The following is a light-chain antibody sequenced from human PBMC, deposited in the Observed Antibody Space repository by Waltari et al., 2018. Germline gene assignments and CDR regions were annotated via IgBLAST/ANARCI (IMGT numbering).Light chain of an antibody. J-gene: IGLJ3*02. V-gene: IGLV7-43*01. Sequence: QTVVTQEPSLTVSPGGTVTLTCASSTGAVTPGYYPTWFQQKPGLAPRALIYSTSDKPSWTPARFSGSLLGGKAALTLSGVQPEDEAEYYCLLFYGGANWVFGGGTKLTV. CDR2: STS. CDR1: TGAVTPGYY. CDR3: LLFYGGANWV.